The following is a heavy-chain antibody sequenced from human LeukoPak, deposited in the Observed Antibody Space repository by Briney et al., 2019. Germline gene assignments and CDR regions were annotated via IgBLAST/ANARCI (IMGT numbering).Heavy chain of an antibody. CDR3: AREGIVATLDY. Sequence: GGSLRLSCAASGFTFSSYWMHWVRQAPGKGLVWVSRINSDGSSTNYADSVKGRFTISRDMPKNTLYLQMNSLRAEDTAVYYCAREGIVATLDYWGQGTLVTVSS. D-gene: IGHD5-12*01. J-gene: IGHJ4*02. CDR1: GFTFSSYW. V-gene: IGHV3-74*01. CDR2: INSDGSST.